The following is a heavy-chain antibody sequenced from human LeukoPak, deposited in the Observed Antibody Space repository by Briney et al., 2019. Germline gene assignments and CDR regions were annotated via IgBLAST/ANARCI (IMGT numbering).Heavy chain of an antibody. Sequence: GGSLRLSCAASGFTFSSYSMNWVRQAPGKGLEWVSYISSSSSTIYYADSVKGRFTISRDNAKNSLYLQMNSLRAEDTAVYYCARDRASAWFGELLPTRNDAFDIWGQGTMVTVSS. V-gene: IGHV3-48*04. J-gene: IGHJ3*02. D-gene: IGHD3-10*01. CDR1: GFTFSSYS. CDR3: ARDRASAWFGELLPTRNDAFDI. CDR2: ISSSSSTI.